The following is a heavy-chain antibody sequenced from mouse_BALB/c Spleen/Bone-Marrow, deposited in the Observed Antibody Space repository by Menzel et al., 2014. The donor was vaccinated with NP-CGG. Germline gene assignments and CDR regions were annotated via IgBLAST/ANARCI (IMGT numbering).Heavy chain of an antibody. V-gene: IGHV1-7*01. CDR2: INPSTGYT. D-gene: IGHD2-1*01. CDR1: GYTFTRYW. J-gene: IGHJ3*01. Sequence: QVQLQQSGAELAKPGASVKMSCKASGYTFTRYWMHWVKQRPGQGLEWIGYINPSTGYTEYNQKFKDKATLTAVKSSSTAYMQLSSLTSEDSAVYYCVCGNYYLAYWGQGTLVTVSA. CDR3: VCGNYYLAY.